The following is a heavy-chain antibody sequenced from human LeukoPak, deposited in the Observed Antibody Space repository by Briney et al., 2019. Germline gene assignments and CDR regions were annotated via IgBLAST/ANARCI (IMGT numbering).Heavy chain of an antibody. J-gene: IGHJ4*02. V-gene: IGHV3-7*01. Sequence: GGSLRLSCAASGFTFSSYGMHWVRQAPGKGLEWVANIKQDGSEKYYVDSVKGRFTISRDNAKNSLYLQMSSLRVEDTAVYYCARTSGRGWSYWGQGTLVTVSS. CDR1: GFTFSSYG. CDR2: IKQDGSEK. CDR3: ARTSGRGWSY. D-gene: IGHD6-19*01.